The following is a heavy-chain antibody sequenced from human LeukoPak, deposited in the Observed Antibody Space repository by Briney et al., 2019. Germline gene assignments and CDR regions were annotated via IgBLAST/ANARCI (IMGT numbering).Heavy chain of an antibody. CDR3: ARVVVVVPAAIKAPSYYYMDV. Sequence: SETLSLTCTVSGGSISSYYWSWIRQPPGKGLEWIGYIYYSGSTNYNPSLKSRVTISVDTSKNQFSLKLSSVTAADTAVYYCARVVVVVPAAIKAPSYYYMDVWGKGTTVTVSS. V-gene: IGHV4-59*01. CDR1: GGSISSYY. D-gene: IGHD2-2*02. CDR2: IYYSGST. J-gene: IGHJ6*03.